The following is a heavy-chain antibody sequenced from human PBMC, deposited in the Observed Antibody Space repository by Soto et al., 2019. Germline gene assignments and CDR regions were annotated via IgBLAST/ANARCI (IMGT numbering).Heavy chain of an antibody. CDR1: GYTFTSYD. V-gene: IGHV1-8*01. Sequence: QVQLVQSGAEVKKPGASVKVSCKASGYTFTSYDINWVRQATGQGLEWMGWMNPNSGNTGYAQKFQGRVTMTRNTSISTAYMELSSLRSEDTAVYYCAKSRDDYGTLDAFDIWGQGTMVTVSS. CDR3: AKSRDDYGTLDAFDI. J-gene: IGHJ3*02. D-gene: IGHD4-17*01. CDR2: MNPNSGNT.